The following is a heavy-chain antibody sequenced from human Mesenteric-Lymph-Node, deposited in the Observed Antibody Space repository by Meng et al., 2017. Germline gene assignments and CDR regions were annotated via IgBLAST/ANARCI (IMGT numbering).Heavy chain of an antibody. CDR1: GFTLSSYW. Sequence: GGSLRLSCAASGFTLSSYWMSWVRQAPGKGLEWVANIKQDGTEKYYVDSVKGRFTISRDNAQNSLYLQMSILRAEDAAVYYCARVGSRFCSSTSCSFDFWGQGSLVTVSS. CDR2: IKQDGTEK. J-gene: IGHJ4*02. V-gene: IGHV3-7*01. CDR3: ARVGSRFCSSTSCSFDF. D-gene: IGHD2-2*01.